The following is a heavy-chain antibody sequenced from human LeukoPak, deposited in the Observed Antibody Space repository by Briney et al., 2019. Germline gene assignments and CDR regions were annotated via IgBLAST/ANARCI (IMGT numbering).Heavy chain of an antibody. V-gene: IGHV4-59*08. J-gene: IGHJ4*02. CDR2: IHYSGNT. CDR1: GGSISSYH. CDR3: ARGAQLTGVPNVWGTYRYFDY. Sequence: SETLSLTCNVSGGSISSYHWNWIRQPPGKGLEWIGYIHYSGNTDYNPSLKSRVTISLHTSKSQFSLNLSSVTAADTALYYCARGAQLTGVPNVWGTYRYFDYWGRGTLVTVSS. D-gene: IGHD3-16*02.